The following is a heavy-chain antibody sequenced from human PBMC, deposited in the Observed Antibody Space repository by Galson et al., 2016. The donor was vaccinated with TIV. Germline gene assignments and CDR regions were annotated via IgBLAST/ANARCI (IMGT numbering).Heavy chain of an antibody. CDR3: ARNSGHYYGMDV. CDR2: IDWDGDK. CDR1: GFSLRTSGMC. J-gene: IGHJ6*02. Sequence: PALVKPTQTLTLTCSFSGFSLRTSGMCVSWIRQPPGKALEWLARIDWDGDKYYNASLKTRVSISKDTSKNQVALTMTNMDQVDTGTYYCARNSGHYYGMDVWGQGTTVTVSS. V-gene: IGHV2-70*11.